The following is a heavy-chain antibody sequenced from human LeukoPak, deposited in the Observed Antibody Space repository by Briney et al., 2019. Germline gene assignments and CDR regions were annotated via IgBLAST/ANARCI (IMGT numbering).Heavy chain of an antibody. J-gene: IGHJ4*02. D-gene: IGHD3-9*01. CDR3: AIRNDILSGYVFGF. CDR2: IYYSGST. CDR1: GGSFSSSIYY. Sequence: SETLSLTCTVSGGSFSSSIYYWGWIRQPPGKGLEWIGSIYYSGSTSYNPSLKSRVTISVDTSKNQFSLKLPSVTAVDTAVYYCAIRNDILSGYVFGFWGPGTLVTVCS. V-gene: IGHV4-39*01.